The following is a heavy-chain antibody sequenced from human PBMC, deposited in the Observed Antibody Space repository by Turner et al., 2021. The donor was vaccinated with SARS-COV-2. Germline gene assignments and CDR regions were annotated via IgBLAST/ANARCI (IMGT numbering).Heavy chain of an antibody. V-gene: IGHV1-69*01. J-gene: IGHJ6*02. Sequence: QVQWVQSGAEVKQPGSSVKVSCTASGNTFSTSAISCVRQAPGQGLEWMGGIIPIFGTANYAQNFQGRVTITADESSSTAYMELSSLRSEDTAVYYCARDVDYFSPSWGSHHYYYGMDVWGQGTTVTVSS. CDR3: ARDVDYFSPSWGSHHYYYGMDV. CDR2: IIPIFGTA. CDR1: GNTFSTSA. D-gene: IGHD4-17*01.